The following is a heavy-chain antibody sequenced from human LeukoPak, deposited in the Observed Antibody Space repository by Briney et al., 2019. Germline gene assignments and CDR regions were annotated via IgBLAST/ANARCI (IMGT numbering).Heavy chain of an antibody. J-gene: IGHJ2*01. CDR1: GFTFSDYY. D-gene: IGHD2-15*01. Sequence: GGSLRLSCAASGFTFSDYYMSWIRQAPGKGLEWVSYISSSGSTIYYADSVKGRFTISRDNAKNSLYLQMNSLRAEDTAVYYCARDGGYCSGGSCYWSPNWYFDLWGRGTLVTVSS. V-gene: IGHV3-11*01. CDR3: ARDGGYCSGGSCYWSPNWYFDL. CDR2: ISSSGSTI.